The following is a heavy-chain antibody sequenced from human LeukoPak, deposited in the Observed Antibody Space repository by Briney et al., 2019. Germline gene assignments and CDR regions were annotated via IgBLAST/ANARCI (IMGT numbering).Heavy chain of an antibody. V-gene: IGHV3-23*01. CDR1: GFTFSSYA. J-gene: IGHJ4*02. D-gene: IGHD3-22*01. CDR3: AKDMLAYYYDSSGPYYFDY. CDR2: ISGSGGST. Sequence: GGSLRLXCAASGFTFSSYAMRWVRQAPGKGLEWVSAISGSGGSTYYADSVKGRFTISRDNSKNTLYLQMNSLRAEDTAVYYCAKDMLAYYYDSSGPYYFDYWGQGTLVTVSS.